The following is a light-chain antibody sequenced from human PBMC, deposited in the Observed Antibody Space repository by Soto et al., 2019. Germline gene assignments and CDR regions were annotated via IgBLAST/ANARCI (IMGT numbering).Light chain of an antibody. CDR2: AAS. Sequence: DIQMTQSPSSVSASVGDTVTITCRASQDISSWLAWFQQKPGRAPKLLLHAASSLQSGVPPRFSGSGSGADFTLTISSLQPEDFATYYCQQAHSFPLTFGGGTKVDI. J-gene: IGKJ4*01. CDR3: QQAHSFPLT. CDR1: QDISSW. V-gene: IGKV1-12*01.